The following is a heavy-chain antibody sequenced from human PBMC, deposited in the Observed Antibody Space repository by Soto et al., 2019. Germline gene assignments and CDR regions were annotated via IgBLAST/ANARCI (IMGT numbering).Heavy chain of an antibody. J-gene: IGHJ5*02. V-gene: IGHV4-59*01. Sequence: SETLSLTCTVSGGSISSYYWSWIRQPPGKGLEWIGYIYYSGSTNYNPPLKSRVTISVDTSKNQFSLKLSSVTAADTAVYYCARSSSRSWFDPWGQGTLVTVSS. CDR2: IYYSGST. CDR3: ARSSSRSWFDP. CDR1: GGSISSYY.